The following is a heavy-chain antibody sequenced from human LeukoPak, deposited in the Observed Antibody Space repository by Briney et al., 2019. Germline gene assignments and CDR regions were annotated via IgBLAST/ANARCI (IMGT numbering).Heavy chain of an antibody. V-gene: IGHV3-30*04. CDR2: ISYDGSNK. CDR3: ARDLSGRVRGSYSHGFDY. D-gene: IGHD1-26*01. Sequence: PGGSLRLSCAASGFTFSSYAMHWVRQAPGKGLEWVAVISYDGSNKYYADSVKGRFTISRDNSKNTLYLQMNSLRAEDTAVYYCARDLSGRVRGSYSHGFDYWGQGTLVTVSS. CDR1: GFTFSSYA. J-gene: IGHJ4*02.